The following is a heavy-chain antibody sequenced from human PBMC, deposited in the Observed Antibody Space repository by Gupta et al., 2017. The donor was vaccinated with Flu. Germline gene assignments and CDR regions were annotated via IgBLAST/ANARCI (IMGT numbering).Heavy chain of an antibody. CDR3: ATELDCSSTSCYQGGMDV. V-gene: IGHV1-69-2*01. J-gene: IGHJ6*02. Sequence: KGLECMGLVDPEDGETIYAEKFQGRVTITADTSTDTAYMELSSLRSEDTAVYYCATELDCSSTSCYQGGMDVWGQGTTVTVAS. CDR2: VDPEDGET. D-gene: IGHD2-2*01.